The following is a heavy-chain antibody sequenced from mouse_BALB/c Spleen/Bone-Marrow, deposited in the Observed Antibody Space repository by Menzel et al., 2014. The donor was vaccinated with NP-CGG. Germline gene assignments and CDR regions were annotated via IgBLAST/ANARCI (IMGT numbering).Heavy chain of an antibody. CDR2: IDPANGNA. D-gene: IGHD2-1*01. CDR1: GFNIKDTY. J-gene: IGHJ4*01. V-gene: IGHV14-3*02. CDR3: ARVYPNAMDY. Sequence: VQLKESGAELVKPGASVKLSCTASGFNIKDTYMHWVKQRPEQGLEWIGRIDPANGNAKYDPKFQGKATITADTSSNTAYLQLSSLTSEDTAVYYCARVYPNAMDYWGQGTSVTVSS.